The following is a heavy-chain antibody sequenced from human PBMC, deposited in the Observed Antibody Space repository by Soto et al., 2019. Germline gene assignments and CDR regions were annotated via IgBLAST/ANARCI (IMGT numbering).Heavy chain of an antibody. D-gene: IGHD3-22*01. CDR3: ARDRSLYYYDSSGYYFDQNWFDP. Sequence: QVQLQESGPGLVKPSQTLSLTCTVSGGSISSGGYYWSWIRQHPGKGLEWIGYIYYSGSTYYNPSLKRRVTISVATSKNQFSLKLSSVTAADTAVYYCARDRSLYYYDSSGYYFDQNWFDPWGQGTLVTVSS. J-gene: IGHJ5*02. V-gene: IGHV4-31*03. CDR2: IYYSGST. CDR1: GGSISSGGYY.